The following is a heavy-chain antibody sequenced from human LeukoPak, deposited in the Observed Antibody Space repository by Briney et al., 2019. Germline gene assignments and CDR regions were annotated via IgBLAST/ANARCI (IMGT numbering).Heavy chain of an antibody. CDR2: IYYSGST. J-gene: IGHJ4*02. V-gene: IGHV4-59*01. Sequence: PSETLSLTCTVSGGSISSYYWSWTRQPPGKGLEWIGYIYYSGSTNYNPSLKSRVTISVDTSKNQFSLKLTSVTAADTAVYYCASGSAVAAAGAYWGQGTLVTVSS. D-gene: IGHD6-13*01. CDR1: GGSISSYY. CDR3: ASGSAVAAAGAY.